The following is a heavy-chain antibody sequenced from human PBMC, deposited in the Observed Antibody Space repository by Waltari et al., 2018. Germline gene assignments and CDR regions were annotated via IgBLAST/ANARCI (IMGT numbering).Heavy chain of an antibody. CDR3: ARDHGGLDSSSWPLRAFDI. V-gene: IGHV4-30-4*08. CDR1: GGSISSGDYY. J-gene: IGHJ3*02. Sequence: QVQLQESGPGLVKPSQTLSLTCTVSGGSISSGDYYWSWIRQPPGKGLEWIGYIYYSGSTYYNPSLKSRVTISVDTSKNQFSRKLSSVTAADTAVYYCARDHGGLDSSSWPLRAFDIWGQGTMVTVSS. D-gene: IGHD6-13*01. CDR2: IYYSGST.